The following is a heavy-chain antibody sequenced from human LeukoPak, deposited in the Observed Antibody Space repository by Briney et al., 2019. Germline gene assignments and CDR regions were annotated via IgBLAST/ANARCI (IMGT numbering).Heavy chain of an antibody. CDR3: ARDRSGYYDAFDI. J-gene: IGHJ3*02. V-gene: IGHV1-8*02. CDR1: GYTFTSYD. Sequence: ASVKVSCKASGYTFTSYDINWVRQATGQGLEWMGWMNPNSGNTGYAQKFQGRVTMTRDMSTSTVYMELSSLRSEDTAVYYCARDRSGYYDAFDIWGQGTMVTVSS. CDR2: MNPNSGNT. D-gene: IGHD3-22*01.